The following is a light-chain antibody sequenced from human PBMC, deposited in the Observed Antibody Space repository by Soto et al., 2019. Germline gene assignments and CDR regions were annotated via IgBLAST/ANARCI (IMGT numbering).Light chain of an antibody. J-gene: IGLJ3*02. V-gene: IGLV2-14*01. CDR1: IDDIGSHDY. CDR2: EVK. Sequence: QSALTQPASVSGSPGQWITISCTGSIDDIGSHDYVSWYQQHPGKAPKLIISEVKNRPSGVSSRFIGSKSGNVASLTISGLQAEDEADYYCASYTAINTWVFGGGTKLTVL. CDR3: ASYTAINTWV.